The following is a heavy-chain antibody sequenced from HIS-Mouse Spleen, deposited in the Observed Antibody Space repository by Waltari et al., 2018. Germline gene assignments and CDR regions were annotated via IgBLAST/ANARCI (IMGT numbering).Heavy chain of an antibody. CDR3: AKDTSGSYSDY. CDR1: GFTFSSYG. Sequence: QVQLVESGGGVVQPGRSLSRACAASGFTFSSYGMHWVRQAPGKGLEWVAVISYDGSNKYYADSVKGRFTISRDNSKNTLYLQMNSLRAEDTAVYYCAKDTSGSYSDYWGQGTLVTVSS. D-gene: IGHD1-26*01. CDR2: ISYDGSNK. V-gene: IGHV3-30*18. J-gene: IGHJ4*02.